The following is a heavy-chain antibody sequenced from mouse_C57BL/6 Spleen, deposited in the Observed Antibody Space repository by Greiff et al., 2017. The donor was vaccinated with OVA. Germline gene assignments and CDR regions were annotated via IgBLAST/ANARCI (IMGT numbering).Heavy chain of an antibody. J-gene: IGHJ3*01. Sequence: VKLQQPGAELVRPGSSVKLSCKASGYTFTSYWMDWVKQRPGQGLEWIGNIYPSDSETHYNQKFKDKATLTVDKSSSTAYMQLSSLTSEDSAVYYCARWGSTGSAYWGQGTLVTVSA. CDR3: ARWGSTGSAY. D-gene: IGHD1-1*01. V-gene: IGHV1-61*01. CDR1: GYTFTSYW. CDR2: IYPSDSET.